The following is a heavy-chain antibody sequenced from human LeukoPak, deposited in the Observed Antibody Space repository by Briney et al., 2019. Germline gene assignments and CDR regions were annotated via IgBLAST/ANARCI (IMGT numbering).Heavy chain of an antibody. V-gene: IGHV3-30*03. CDR1: GFTFSSYG. Sequence: PGRSLRLSCAASGFTFSSYGMHWVRQAPGKGLEWVAVISYDGSNKYYADSVKGRFTISRDNSKNTLYLQMNSLRAEDTAVYYCARATMVRGVNYNTLDYWGQGTLVTVSS. J-gene: IGHJ4*02. CDR2: ISYDGSNK. CDR3: ARATMVRGVNYNTLDY. D-gene: IGHD3-10*01.